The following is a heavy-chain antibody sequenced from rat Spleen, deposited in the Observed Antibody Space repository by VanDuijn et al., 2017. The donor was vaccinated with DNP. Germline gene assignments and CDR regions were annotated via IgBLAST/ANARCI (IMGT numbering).Heavy chain of an antibody. Sequence: EVQLVESGGGSVQPGRSLKLSCAASGFTFSDYYMAWVRQAPTEGLECVAYISYHGRNASYGDSVKGRFTISRDNTKSTLYLQMNSLTTEDMATHYCTRGFYYSSATYRYLDLWCPGTMASVSS. CDR3: TRGFYYSSATYRYLDL. D-gene: IGHD1-1*01. CDR2: ISYHGRNA. J-gene: IGHJ1*01. CDR1: GFTFSDYY. V-gene: IGHV5-22*01.